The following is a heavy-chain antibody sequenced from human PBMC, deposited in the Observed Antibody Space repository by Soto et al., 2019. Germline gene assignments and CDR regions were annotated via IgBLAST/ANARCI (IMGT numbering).Heavy chain of an antibody. CDR2: ISYDGSNK. J-gene: IGHJ6*02. CDR3: AREAEYQLLCGFRLCYYGMDV. Sequence: GGSLRLSCAASGFTFSSYAMHWVRQAPGKGLEWVAVISYDGSNKYYADSVKGRFTISRDNSKNTLYLQMNSLRAEDMAVYYCAREAEYQLLCGFRLCYYGMDVWGQGTTVTVSS. CDR1: GFTFSSYA. V-gene: IGHV3-30-3*01. D-gene: IGHD2-2*01.